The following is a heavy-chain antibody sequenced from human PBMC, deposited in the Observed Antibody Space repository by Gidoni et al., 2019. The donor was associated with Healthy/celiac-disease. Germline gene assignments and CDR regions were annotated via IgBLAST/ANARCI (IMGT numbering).Heavy chain of an antibody. V-gene: IGHV4-59*01. Sequence: QVQLQESGPGLVKPSETLSLTCTVSGGSISSYYWSWIRQPPGKGLQWIGYIYYSGSTNYNPSLKSRVTISVDTSKNQFSLKLSSVTAADTAVYYCARGVPYGSGSYPPIFDYWGQGTLVTVSS. CDR3: ARGVPYGSGSYPPIFDY. J-gene: IGHJ4*02. D-gene: IGHD3-10*01. CDR2: IYYSGST. CDR1: GGSISSYY.